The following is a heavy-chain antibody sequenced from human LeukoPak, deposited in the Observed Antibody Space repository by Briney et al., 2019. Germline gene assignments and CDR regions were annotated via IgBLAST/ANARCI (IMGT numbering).Heavy chain of an antibody. CDR3: ARAGSGNYGDYVYRPYDAFDI. V-gene: IGHV3-21*01. CDR2: ISSSSSYI. J-gene: IGHJ3*02. Sequence: GGSLRLSCAASGFTSSSYSMNWVRQAPGKGLEWVSSISSSSSYIYYADSVKGRFTISRDNAKNSLYLQMNSLRAEDTAVYYCARAGSGNYGDYVYRPYDAFDIWGQGTMVTVSS. D-gene: IGHD4-17*01. CDR1: GFTSSSYS.